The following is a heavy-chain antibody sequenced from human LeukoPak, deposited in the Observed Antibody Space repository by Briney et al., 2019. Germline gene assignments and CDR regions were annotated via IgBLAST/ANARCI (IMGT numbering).Heavy chain of an antibody. J-gene: IGHJ4*02. CDR2: ISYDGSNK. CDR1: GFTFSSYA. D-gene: IGHD6-19*01. V-gene: IGHV3-30-3*01. CDR3: AKDQAVAGTETWDY. Sequence: GGSLRLSCAASGFTFSSYAMHWVRQAPGKGLEWVAVISYDGSNKYYADSVKGRFTISRDNSKNTLYLQMNSLRAEDTAVYYCAKDQAVAGTETWDYWGQGTLVTVSS.